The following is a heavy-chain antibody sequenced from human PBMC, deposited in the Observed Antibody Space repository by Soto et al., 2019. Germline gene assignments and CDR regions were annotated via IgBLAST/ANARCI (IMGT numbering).Heavy chain of an antibody. CDR2: INAGNGNT. V-gene: IGHV1-3*01. CDR1: GYTFTSYS. Sequence: ASVKVSCKASGYTFTSYSMHWVLQAPGQRLEWMGLINAGNGNTNYSQKFQGRVTITRDTSASTAYMELSSLRSEDTAVYYCASSTPGGEYQLLYSWIDAWGQGTLVTVSS. D-gene: IGHD2-2*02. J-gene: IGHJ5*02. CDR3: ASSTPGGEYQLLYSWIDA.